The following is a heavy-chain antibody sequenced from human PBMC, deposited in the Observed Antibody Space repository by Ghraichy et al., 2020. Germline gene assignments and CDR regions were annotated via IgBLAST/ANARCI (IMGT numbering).Heavy chain of an antibody. CDR1: GFTFSGHP. CDR3: ARDREEIVISSPLYYNGMDF. J-gene: IGHJ6*02. D-gene: IGHD3-3*02. V-gene: IGHV3-30-3*01. Sequence: GGSLRLSCAASGFTFSGHPMHWVRQAPGKGLEWVAVISSDGTTDYYADSVKGRFTISRDNSRNTLDLQMNSLRPDDTAIYSCARDREEIVISSPLYYNGMDFWGQGTTVTVSS. CDR2: ISSDGTTD.